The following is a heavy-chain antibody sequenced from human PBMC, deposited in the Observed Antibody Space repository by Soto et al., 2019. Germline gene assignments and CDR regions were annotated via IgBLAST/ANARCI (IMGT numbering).Heavy chain of an antibody. CDR1: GGSISSNY. Sequence: PSETLSLTCTVSGGSISSNYWGWIRQPPGKGLEWIAYVFYSGHSDYNPSLKSRVTISVDTSKNQFSLKLSSATAADTAVYYCVRERGTTVTVNRYYYYGMDVWGQGTTVTVSS. V-gene: IGHV4-59*12. J-gene: IGHJ6*02. CDR3: VRERGTTVTVNRYYYYGMDV. D-gene: IGHD4-17*01. CDR2: VFYSGHS.